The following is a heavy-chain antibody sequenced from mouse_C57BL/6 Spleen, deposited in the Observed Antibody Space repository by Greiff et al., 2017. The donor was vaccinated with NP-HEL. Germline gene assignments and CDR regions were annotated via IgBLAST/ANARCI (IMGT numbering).Heavy chain of an antibody. Sequence: VHVKQSGPELVKPGASVKISCKASGYSFTGYYMNWVKQSPEKSLEWIGEINPSTGGTTYNQKFKAKATLTVDKSSSTAYMQLKSLTSEDSAVYYCARPTVESFDYWGQGTTLTVSS. J-gene: IGHJ2*01. V-gene: IGHV1-42*01. CDR1: GYSFTGYY. CDR2: INPSTGGT. D-gene: IGHD1-1*01. CDR3: ARPTVESFDY.